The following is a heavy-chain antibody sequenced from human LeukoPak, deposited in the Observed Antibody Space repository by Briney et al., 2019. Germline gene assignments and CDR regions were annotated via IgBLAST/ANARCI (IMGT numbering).Heavy chain of an antibody. J-gene: IGHJ4*02. CDR2: INHSGST. CDR1: GGSFSGYY. CDR3: ARFGYCSSTSCYSFDY. Sequence: SETLSLTCAVYGGSFSGYYWSWIRQPPGKGLEWIGEINHSGSTNYSPSLKSRVTISVDTSKNQFSLKLSSVTAADTAVYYCARFGYCSSTSCYSFDYWGQGTLVTVSS. D-gene: IGHD2-2*01. V-gene: IGHV4-34*01.